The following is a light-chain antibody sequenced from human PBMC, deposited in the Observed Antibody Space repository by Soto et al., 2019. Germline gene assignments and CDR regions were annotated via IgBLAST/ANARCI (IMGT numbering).Light chain of an antibody. CDR2: AAP. CDR3: QQANSFPLT. CDR1: QGISSW. J-gene: IGKJ4*01. Sequence: DIQMTQSPSSVSASVGDRVTITCRASQGISSWLAWYQKKPGKAPQLLIYAAPSLQSGDPSRFTGGGSRTDSTLTISSLQPEDFATYYCQQANSFPLTFGGGTKVEIK. V-gene: IGKV1-12*01.